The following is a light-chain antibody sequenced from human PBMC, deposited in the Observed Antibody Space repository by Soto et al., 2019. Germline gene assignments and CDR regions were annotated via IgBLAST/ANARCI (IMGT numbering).Light chain of an antibody. V-gene: IGLV4-60*02. CDR1: SGHSTYI. CDR2: LEGSGSY. J-gene: IGLJ2*01. Sequence: QLVLTQSSSASASLGSSVKLTCTLSSGHSTYIITWHQQQPGKAPRYLMKLEGSGSYNKGSGVPDRFSGSSSGADRYLTISNLQFDDEADYYCETWDSYTVIFGGGTKLTVL. CDR3: ETWDSYTVI.